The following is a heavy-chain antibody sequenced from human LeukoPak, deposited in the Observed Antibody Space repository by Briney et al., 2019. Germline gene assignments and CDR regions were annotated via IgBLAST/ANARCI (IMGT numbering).Heavy chain of an antibody. Sequence: SVTLSLTCAVYGGSFSGYYWSWIRQPPGKGLEWIGEINHSGSTNYNPSLKSRVTISVDTSKNQFSLKLSSVTAADTAVYYCARPGGYGSDAFDIWGQGTMVTVSS. J-gene: IGHJ3*02. CDR2: INHSGST. D-gene: IGHD3-16*01. CDR1: GGSFSGYY. V-gene: IGHV4-34*01. CDR3: ARPGGYGSDAFDI.